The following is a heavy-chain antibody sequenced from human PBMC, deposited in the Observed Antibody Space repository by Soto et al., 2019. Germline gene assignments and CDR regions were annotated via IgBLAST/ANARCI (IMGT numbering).Heavy chain of an antibody. CDR1: GGTFSSYA. CDR2: IIPIFGTA. J-gene: IGHJ4*02. D-gene: IGHD1-26*01. Sequence: QVQLVQSGAEVKKPGSSVKVSCKASGGTFSSYAISWVRQAPGQGLEWMGGIIPIFGTANYAQKFQGRVTITADESTSTAYMELSSLRSEDTAVYYCASSLMWELRRINRVYYFDYWCQGTLVTVSS. CDR3: ASSLMWELRRINRVYYFDY. V-gene: IGHV1-69*01.